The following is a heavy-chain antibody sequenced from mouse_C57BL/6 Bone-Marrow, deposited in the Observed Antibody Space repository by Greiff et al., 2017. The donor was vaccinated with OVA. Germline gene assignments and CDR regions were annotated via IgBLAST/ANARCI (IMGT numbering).Heavy chain of an antibody. V-gene: IGHV14-4*01. Sequence: VQLQQSGAELVRPGASVKLSCTASGFNIKDDYMHWVKQRPEQGLEWIGWIDPENGDTEYASKFQGKATITADTSANTAYLQLSSLTSEDTAVYYCTTCSCGSRTHYWGQGTTLTVSS. CDR3: TTCSCGSRTHY. CDR1: GFNIKDDY. J-gene: IGHJ2*01. CDR2: IDPENGDT. D-gene: IGHD1-1*01.